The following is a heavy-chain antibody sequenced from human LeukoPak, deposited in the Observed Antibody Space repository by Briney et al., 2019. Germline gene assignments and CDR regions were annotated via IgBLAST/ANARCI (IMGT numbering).Heavy chain of an antibody. CDR3: ARDSSSYTQLDY. CDR1: GYTFTGYY. Sequence: ASVKVSCKASGYTFTGYYMHWVRQAPGQGLEWMGWINPNSGGTNYAQKLQGRVTMTRDTSISTAYMDLSRLRSDDTAVYYCARDSSSYTQLDYWGQGTLVTVSS. CDR2: INPNSGGT. V-gene: IGHV1-2*02. D-gene: IGHD6-6*01. J-gene: IGHJ4*02.